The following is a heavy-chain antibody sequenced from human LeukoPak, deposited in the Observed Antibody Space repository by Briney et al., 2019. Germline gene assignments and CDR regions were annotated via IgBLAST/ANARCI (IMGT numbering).Heavy chain of an antibody. CDR3: ARMGSYGYYFDY. CDR1: GFTFSDYY. J-gene: IGHJ4*02. V-gene: IGHV3-11*01. Sequence: GSLRLSCAASGFTFSDYYMSWIRQAPGKGLEWVSYISSSGSTIYYADSVKGRFTISRDNAKNSLYLQMNSMRAEDTAVYYCARMGSYGYYFDYWGQGTLVTVSS. D-gene: IGHD5-18*01. CDR2: ISSSGSTI.